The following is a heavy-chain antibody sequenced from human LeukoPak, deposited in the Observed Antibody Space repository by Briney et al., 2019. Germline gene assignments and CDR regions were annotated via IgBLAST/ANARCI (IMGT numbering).Heavy chain of an antibody. V-gene: IGHV4-59*12. CDR3: ARDQYYYGSGTPFDP. CDR2: IYHSGTS. D-gene: IGHD3-10*01. J-gene: IGHJ5*02. Sequence: SETLSLTCSVSSASMSTYYWSWIRQPPGKGLEWIGYIYHSGTSNYNPSLKSRVTMSVDTSKNQFSLKLNSVTAADTAVYYCARDQYYYGSGTPFDPWGQGTLVTVSS. CDR1: SASMSTYY.